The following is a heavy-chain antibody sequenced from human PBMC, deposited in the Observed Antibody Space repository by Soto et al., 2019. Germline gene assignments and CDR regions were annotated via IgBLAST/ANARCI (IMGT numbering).Heavy chain of an antibody. CDR1: GFTFSSYA. D-gene: IGHD2-2*01. CDR3: AKDLGYCSSSICSPPYGMDV. Sequence: GGSLSLSCAASGFTFSSYAMNWVRQAPGKGLEWVSAISDSGSRTNYADSVKGRFTISRDNSKNTLYLQMNSLRAEDTAVYYCAKDLGYCSSSICSPPYGMDVWGQGTTVTVSS. CDR2: ISDSGSRT. J-gene: IGHJ6*02. V-gene: IGHV3-23*01.